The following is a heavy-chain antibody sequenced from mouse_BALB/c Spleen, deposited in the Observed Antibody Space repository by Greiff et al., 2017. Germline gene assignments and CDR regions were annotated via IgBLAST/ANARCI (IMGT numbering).Heavy chain of an antibody. CDR2: SRNKANDYTT. V-gene: IGHV7-1*02. D-gene: IGHD2-4*01. CDR3: ARDAWGITRGFAY. CDR1: GFTFSDFY. J-gene: IGHJ3*01. Sequence: EVKVVESGGGLVQPGGSLRLSCATSGFTFSDFYMEWVRQPPGKRLEWIAASRNKANDYTTEYSASVKGRFIVSRDTSQSILYLQMNALRAEDTAIYYCARDAWGITRGFAYWGQGTLVTVSA.